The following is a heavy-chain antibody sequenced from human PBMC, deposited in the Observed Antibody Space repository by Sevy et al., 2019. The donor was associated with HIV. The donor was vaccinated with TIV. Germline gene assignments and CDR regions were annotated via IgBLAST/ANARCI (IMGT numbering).Heavy chain of an antibody. J-gene: IGHJ4*02. CDR3: ARVPTYYYGSATYFDS. V-gene: IGHV1-18*01. Sequence: ASVKVSCKASGYTFSSNGITWVRQAPGQGLEWMGWIGLYNGNSNYAQKFRDRVTMTADTSTSTAYMELRSLRSDDTAAYYCARVPTYYYGSATYFDSWGQGSLVTVSS. CDR2: IGLYNGNS. CDR1: GYTFSSNG. D-gene: IGHD3-10*01.